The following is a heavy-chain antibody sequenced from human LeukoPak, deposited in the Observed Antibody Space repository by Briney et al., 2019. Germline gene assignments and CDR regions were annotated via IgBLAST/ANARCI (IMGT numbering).Heavy chain of an antibody. J-gene: IGHJ6*02. CDR3: ARERDYYYGMDV. CDR2: TRNKAKSYTT. CDR1: GFTFSDHY. V-gene: IGHV3-72*01. Sequence: GGSLRLSCVASGFTFSDHYMDRVRQAPGKGLEWVGRTRNKAKSYTTEYAASVKGRFTISRDDSKNSLYLQMNSLKTEDTAVYYCARERDYYYGMDVWGQGTTVTVSS.